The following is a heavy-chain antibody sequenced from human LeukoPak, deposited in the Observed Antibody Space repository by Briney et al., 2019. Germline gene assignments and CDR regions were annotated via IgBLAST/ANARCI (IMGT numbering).Heavy chain of an antibody. CDR2: ISSSDSTI. V-gene: IGHV3-48*03. CDR1: GFTFSSYE. CDR3: AREVYYDSSGVYPSDAFDI. Sequence: GGSLRLSCAASGFTFSSYEMHWVRQAPGKGLEWVSYISSSDSTIYYADSVKGRFTISRDNAKNSLYLQMNSLRAEDTAVYYCAREVYYDSSGVYPSDAFDIWGQGTMVTVSS. D-gene: IGHD3-22*01. J-gene: IGHJ3*02.